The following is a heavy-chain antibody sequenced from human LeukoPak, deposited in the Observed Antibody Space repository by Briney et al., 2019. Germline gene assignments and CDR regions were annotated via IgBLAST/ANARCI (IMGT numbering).Heavy chain of an antibody. CDR2: ISGSGVST. CDR1: GFTFSTYA. CDR3: ARGTTVAGTGGGFHY. J-gene: IGHJ4*02. D-gene: IGHD6-19*01. V-gene: IGHV3-23*01. Sequence: TGGSLRLSCAASGFTFSTYAMNWVRQAPGKGLEWVSGISGSGVSTYYADSVKGRFTISRDNSKSTLYLQMNSLRADDAAVYYCARGTTVAGTGGGFHYWGQGTLVTVSS.